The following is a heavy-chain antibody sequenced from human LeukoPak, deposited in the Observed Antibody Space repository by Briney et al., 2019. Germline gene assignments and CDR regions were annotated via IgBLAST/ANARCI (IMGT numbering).Heavy chain of an antibody. CDR3: AKDRANSYAFDI. V-gene: IGHV3-23*01. D-gene: IGHD4/OR15-4a*01. CDR1: GFTFTSYV. Sequence: GGSLRLSCAASGFTFTSYVMSWVRQAPGKGLEWVSTISGSGVRVYYADSVKGRFTISRDNSKNTLYLQMNGLRGEDTAVYYCAKDRANSYAFDIWGQGTMVTVSS. J-gene: IGHJ3*02. CDR2: ISGSGVRV.